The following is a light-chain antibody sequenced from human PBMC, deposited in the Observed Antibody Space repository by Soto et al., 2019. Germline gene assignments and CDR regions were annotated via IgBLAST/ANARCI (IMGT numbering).Light chain of an antibody. CDR1: PRALYSSSNKNY. CDR2: WAS. Sequence: DIVMTQSPDSLAVSLGERATINCKSSPRALYSSSNKNYLAWYQQRPGQPPKMLIYWASTREAGVPDRFSGSGSGTDFTLTITSLQAEDVAVYYCQQYESTPPTFGQGTKLEIK. CDR3: QQYESTPPT. V-gene: IGKV4-1*01. J-gene: IGKJ2*01.